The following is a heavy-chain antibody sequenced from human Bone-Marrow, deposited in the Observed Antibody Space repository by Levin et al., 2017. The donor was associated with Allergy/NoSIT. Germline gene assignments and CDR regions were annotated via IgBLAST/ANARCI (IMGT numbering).Heavy chain of an antibody. V-gene: IGHV1-18*01. CDR3: ARENYDTSGQRLHFDS. CDR2: SSAYNGRT. CDR1: GYTFSSYV. D-gene: IGHD3-22*01. Sequence: GASVKVSCTASGYTFSSYVISWVRQVPGQGLEWMGWSSAYNGRTKYVQNFEDRVNMTTDRSTSTAYMELRSLGSGDTAVYYCARENYDTSGQRLHFDSWGQGTLVTVSS. J-gene: IGHJ4*02.